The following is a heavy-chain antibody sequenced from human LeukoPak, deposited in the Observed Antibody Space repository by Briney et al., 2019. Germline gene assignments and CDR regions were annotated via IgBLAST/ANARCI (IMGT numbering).Heavy chain of an antibody. CDR2: IWSVGGAE. V-gene: IGHV3-33*06. Sequence: GGSLRLSCVASGFPFSSYGMHWVRQAPGKGLEWVAVIWSVGGAEYYADSVKGRFTISRDNSKNMLFLQMNSLRAEDTAVYFCAKQSAGSSTWYSLHFDYWGEGTRVTVSS. CDR1: GFPFSSYG. D-gene: IGHD6-13*01. J-gene: IGHJ4*02. CDR3: AKQSAGSSTWYSLHFDY.